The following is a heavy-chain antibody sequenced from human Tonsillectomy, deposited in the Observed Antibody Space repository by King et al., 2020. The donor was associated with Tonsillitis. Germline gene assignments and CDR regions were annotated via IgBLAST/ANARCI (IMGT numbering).Heavy chain of an antibody. D-gene: IGHD4-17*01. J-gene: IGHJ2*01. CDR2: IYSGGST. Sequence: VQLVESGGGLVQPGGSLRLSCAASGFTVSSNYMSWGRQAPGKGLEWVSVIYSGGSTYYADSVKGRFTISRDNSKNTLYLQMNSLRAEDTAVYYCARARDDYGDYWYFDLWGRGTLVTVSS. CDR3: ARARDDYGDYWYFDL. V-gene: IGHV3-66*01. CDR1: GFTVSSNY.